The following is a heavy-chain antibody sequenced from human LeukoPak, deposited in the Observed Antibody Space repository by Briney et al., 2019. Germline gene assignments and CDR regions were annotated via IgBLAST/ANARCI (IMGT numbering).Heavy chain of an antibody. D-gene: IGHD6-19*01. Sequence: PGGSLRLSCAASGFTFSSYAMSWVRQAPGKGQEWVSGSGSGGSTYYADSVKGRFTISRDNAKNSLYLQMNGLRADDTAVYYCARDHFSVAVAGTGYWGQRTLVTVSS. CDR1: GFTFSSYA. CDR3: ARDHFSVAVAGTGY. J-gene: IGHJ4*02. V-gene: IGHV3-23*01. CDR2: SGSGGST.